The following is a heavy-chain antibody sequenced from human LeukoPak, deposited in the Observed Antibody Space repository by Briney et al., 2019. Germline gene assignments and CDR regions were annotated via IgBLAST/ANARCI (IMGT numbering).Heavy chain of an antibody. CDR2: INPNSGGT. D-gene: IGHD6-6*01. CDR3: ARTSSIAARHTFDY. V-gene: IGHV1-2*02. J-gene: IGHJ4*02. Sequence: ASVKVSCKASGYTFTGYYMHCVRQAPGQGLEWMGWINPNSGGTNYAQKFQGRVTMTRDTSISTAYMELSRLRSDDTAVYYCARTSSIAARHTFDYWGQGTLVTVSS. CDR1: GYTFTGYY.